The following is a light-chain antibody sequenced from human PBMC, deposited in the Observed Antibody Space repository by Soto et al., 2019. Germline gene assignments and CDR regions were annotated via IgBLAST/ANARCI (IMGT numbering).Light chain of an antibody. CDR1: QSVSSSY. Sequence: EIVLTKSPGTLSLSPGEIATLSCRASQSVSSSYLAWYQQKPGQAPRLLIYGASSRATGIPDRFSGSGSGTDFTLTISRLEPEDFAVNYCQQYGSSPLTFGGETKVDIK. V-gene: IGKV3-20*01. J-gene: IGKJ4*01. CDR3: QQYGSSPLT. CDR2: GAS.